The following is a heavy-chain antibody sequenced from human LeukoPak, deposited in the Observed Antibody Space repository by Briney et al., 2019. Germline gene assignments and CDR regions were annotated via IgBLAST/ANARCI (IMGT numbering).Heavy chain of an antibody. J-gene: IGHJ4*02. CDR3: ARTRYYYNSRSYGAPYYFDY. CDR2: IYHSVTT. D-gene: IGHD3-10*01. CDR1: GYSISSGYF. V-gene: IGHV4-38-2*02. Sequence: SETLSLTCTVSGYSISSGYFWGWMRQPPGKGLEWIGSIYHSVTTHYNPSLKSRVTISVDTFKNQFSLKLSSVTAADTAVYYCARTRYYYNSRSYGAPYYFDYWGQGTLVTVSS.